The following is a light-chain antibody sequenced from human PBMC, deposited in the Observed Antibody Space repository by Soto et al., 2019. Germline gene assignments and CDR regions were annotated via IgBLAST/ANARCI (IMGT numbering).Light chain of an antibody. J-gene: IGKJ1*01. Sequence: EIVLTQSPGTLSLSPGERATLSCRASQTVGRDYLGWYQQKPGQAPRLLIYDASYRATGISDRFSGSGSGTDFPLTISRLEPEDFAVYFCQQYASPPVTFGQGARVEIK. V-gene: IGKV3-20*01. CDR3: QQYASPPVT. CDR2: DAS. CDR1: QTVGRDY.